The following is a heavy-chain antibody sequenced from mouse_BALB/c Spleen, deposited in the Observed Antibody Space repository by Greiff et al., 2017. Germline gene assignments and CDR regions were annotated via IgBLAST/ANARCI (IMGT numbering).Heavy chain of an antibody. CDR2: INPSNGRT. D-gene: IGHD1-1*01. J-gene: IGHJ2*01. CDR3: ARFGSSYY. CDR1: GYTFTSYY. V-gene: IGHV1S81*02. Sequence: QVQLKQSGAELVKPGASVKLSCKASGYTFTSYYMYWVKQRPGQGLEWIGEINPSNGRTNYNEKFKSKATLTVDKSSSTAYMQLSSLTSEDSAVYYCARFGSSYYWGQGTTLTVSS.